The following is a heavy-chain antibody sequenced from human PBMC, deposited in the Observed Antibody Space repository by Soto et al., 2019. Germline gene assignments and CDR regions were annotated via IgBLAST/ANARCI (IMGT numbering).Heavy chain of an antibody. J-gene: IGHJ4*02. D-gene: IGHD4-17*01. CDR3: ARASHDYGALDY. CDR2: ISTWSSYS. V-gene: IGHV3-21*01. Sequence: EVHLVASGGGLVKPGGSLRLSCTASGFTFSSYNMNWVRQAPGKGLEWVSYISTWSSYSFYAYSVKGRCTISRDNAENSLYLQPDSLRDEDTAVYYCARASHDYGALDYWGQGALVTVSS. CDR1: GFTFSSYN.